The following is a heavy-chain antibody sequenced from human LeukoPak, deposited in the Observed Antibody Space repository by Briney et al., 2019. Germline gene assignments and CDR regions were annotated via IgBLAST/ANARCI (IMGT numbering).Heavy chain of an antibody. CDR1: GFTFSSYA. J-gene: IGHJ4*02. Sequence: GGSLRLSCAASGFTFSSYAMSWVRQAPGKGLEWVSAISGSGSSTYYADSVKGRFTISRDNAKNSLYLQMNSLRAEDTAVYYCASRNSKWLVNYFDYWGQGTLVTVSS. V-gene: IGHV3-23*01. CDR2: ISGSGSST. D-gene: IGHD6-19*01. CDR3: ASRNSKWLVNYFDY.